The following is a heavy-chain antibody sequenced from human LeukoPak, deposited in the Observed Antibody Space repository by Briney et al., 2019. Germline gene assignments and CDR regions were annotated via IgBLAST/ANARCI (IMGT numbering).Heavy chain of an antibody. CDR2: INSDGSST. CDR3: ARGGWFGELLFDY. J-gene: IGHJ4*02. Sequence: QPGGSLRLSCAASGFTFSSYWMHWVRQAPGKGLVWVSRINSDGSSTSYADSVKGRFTISRDNAKNSLYLQMNSLRAEDTALYYCARGGWFGELLFDYWGQGTLVTVSS. CDR1: GFTFSSYW. V-gene: IGHV3-74*01. D-gene: IGHD3-10*01.